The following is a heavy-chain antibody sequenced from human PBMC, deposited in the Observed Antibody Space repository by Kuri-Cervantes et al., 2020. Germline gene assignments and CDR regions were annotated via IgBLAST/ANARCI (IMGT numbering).Heavy chain of an antibody. CDR3: ARDAVPAAISYYMDV. D-gene: IGHD2-2*02. Sequence: ASVKVSCKASGYTFTSYAMHWVRQAPGQRLEWMGWINAGNGNTKYSQKFQGRVTITRDTSASTAYMELSSLRSEDTAVYYCARDAVPAAISYYMDVWGKGTTVTVSS. J-gene: IGHJ6*03. V-gene: IGHV1-3*01. CDR1: GYTFTSYA. CDR2: INAGNGNT.